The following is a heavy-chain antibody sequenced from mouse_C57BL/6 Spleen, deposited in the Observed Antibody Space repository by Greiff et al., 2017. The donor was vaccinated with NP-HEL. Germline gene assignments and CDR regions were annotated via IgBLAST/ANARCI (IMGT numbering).Heavy chain of an antibody. CDR3: SRGNWDVGYFDY. D-gene: IGHD4-1*01. Sequence: QVQLQQSGAELVKPGASVKISCKASGYAFSSYWMNWVKQRPGKGLEWIGQIYPGGGDTNYNGTFKGKATLTADKSSSTAYMQLSSLTSEDSAVYCCSRGNWDVGYFDYWGQGTTLTVSS. CDR1: GYAFSSYW. J-gene: IGHJ2*01. V-gene: IGHV1-80*01. CDR2: IYPGGGDT.